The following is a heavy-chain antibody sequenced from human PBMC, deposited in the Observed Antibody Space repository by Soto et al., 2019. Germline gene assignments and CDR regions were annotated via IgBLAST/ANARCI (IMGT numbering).Heavy chain of an antibody. J-gene: IGHJ4*02. CDR3: VRHVTTGTYRGFLDY. Sequence: QLQLQESVPGLVTPSETLSLTCTVSGGSISSSDYHWGWIRQPPGKGLEWIGAIYYGGSAYYNPSLKSRVTMSVETSKNQFSLKLSSVTATDTAVFYCVRHVTTGTYRGFLDYWGQGTLVTVSS. CDR1: GGSISSSDYH. V-gene: IGHV4-39*01. D-gene: IGHD3-16*02. CDR2: IYYGGSA.